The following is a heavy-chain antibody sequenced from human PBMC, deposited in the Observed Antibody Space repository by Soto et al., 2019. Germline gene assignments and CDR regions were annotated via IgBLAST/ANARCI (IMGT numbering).Heavy chain of an antibody. CDR1: GFTFSSYW. Sequence: GGSLRLSCAASGFTFSSYWMSWVRQAPGKGLEWVANIKQDGSEKYYVDSVKGRFTISRDNAKNSLYPQMNSLRAEDTAVYYCARDSGEIPPYYYYYYGMDVWGQGTTVTVSS. D-gene: IGHD3-10*01. J-gene: IGHJ6*02. CDR2: IKQDGSEK. V-gene: IGHV3-7*03. CDR3: ARDSGEIPPYYYYYYGMDV.